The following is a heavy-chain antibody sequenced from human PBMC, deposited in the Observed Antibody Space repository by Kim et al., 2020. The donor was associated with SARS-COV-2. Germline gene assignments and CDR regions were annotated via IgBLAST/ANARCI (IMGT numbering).Heavy chain of an antibody. V-gene: IGHV3-30*04. CDR1: GFTFSSFA. J-gene: IGHJ3*02. CDR3: ASTAFDI. D-gene: IGHD5-18*01. Sequence: GGSLRLSCAASGFTFSSFAMHWVRQAPGKGLEWVAFISYDGSNKYYADSVKGRFTISRDNSKNTLYLQMTSLRAEDTAVSYCASTAFDIWGQGTMVTVSS. CDR2: ISYDGSNK.